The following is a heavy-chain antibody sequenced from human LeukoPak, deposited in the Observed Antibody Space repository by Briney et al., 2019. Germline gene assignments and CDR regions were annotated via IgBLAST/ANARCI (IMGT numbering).Heavy chain of an antibody. J-gene: IGHJ4*02. CDR1: GGTFSSYA. CDR3: ARDIELRYFDWSMTPPYFDY. D-gene: IGHD3-9*01. V-gene: IGHV1-69*13. Sequence: SVKVSCKASGGTFSSYAISWVRQAPGQGLEWMGGIIPIFGTANYAQKFQGRVTITADESTSTAYMELSSLRSEDTAVYYCARDIELRYFDWSMTPPYFDYWGQGTLVTVSS. CDR2: IIPIFGTA.